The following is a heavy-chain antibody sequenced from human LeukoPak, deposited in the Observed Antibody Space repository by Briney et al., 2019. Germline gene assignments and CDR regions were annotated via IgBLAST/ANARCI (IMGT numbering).Heavy chain of an antibody. Sequence: ASVKVSCKASGYXFTSYYIHWVRQAPGQGLEWMGIINPSGGSTSYAQKFQGRVTMTRDTSTSTVYMELSSLRSEDTAVYYCAITQTRQGYDSSGYPFDYWGQGTLVTVSP. J-gene: IGHJ4*02. CDR2: INPSGGST. CDR3: AITQTRQGYDSSGYPFDY. D-gene: IGHD3-22*01. CDR1: GYXFTSYY. V-gene: IGHV1-46*01.